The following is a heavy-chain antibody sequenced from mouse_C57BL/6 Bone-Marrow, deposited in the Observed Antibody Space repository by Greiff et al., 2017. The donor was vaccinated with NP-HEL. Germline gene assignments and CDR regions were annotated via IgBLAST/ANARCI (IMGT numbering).Heavy chain of an antibody. D-gene: IGHD1-1*01. V-gene: IGHV1-4*01. CDR2: INPSSGYT. Sequence: QVQLKESGAELARPGASVKMSCKASGYTFTSYTMHWVKQRPGQGLEWIGYINPSSGYTKYNQKFKDKATLTADKSSSTAYMQLSSLTSEDSAVYYCARWDPVVATGAMDYWGQGTSVTVSS. J-gene: IGHJ4*01. CDR3: ARWDPVVATGAMDY. CDR1: GYTFTSYT.